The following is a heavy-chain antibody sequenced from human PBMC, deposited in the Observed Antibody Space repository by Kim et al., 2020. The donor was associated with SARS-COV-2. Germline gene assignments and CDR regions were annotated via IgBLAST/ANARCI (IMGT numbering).Heavy chain of an antibody. Sequence: SETLSLTCTVSGGSITNYYWSWIRQTPGQGLEWIGYIHYTGSTKYNPSLKSRVTISVDTSKNQFSLQLTSVTAADTAVYYCARGGWYLAYWGQGTLVTVSS. J-gene: IGHJ4*02. CDR2: IHYTGST. CDR3: ARGGWYLAY. CDR1: GGSITNYY. V-gene: IGHV4-59*01. D-gene: IGHD6-19*01.